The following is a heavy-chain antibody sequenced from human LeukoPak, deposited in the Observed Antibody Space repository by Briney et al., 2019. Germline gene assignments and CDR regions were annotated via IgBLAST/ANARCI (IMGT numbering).Heavy chain of an antibody. D-gene: IGHD5-12*01. CDR2: INHSGST. J-gene: IGHJ6*03. V-gene: IGHV4-34*01. CDR3: ARVEGFSGYVSPYTDV. CDR1: GGSFSGYY. Sequence: SETLSLTCAVYGGSFSGYYWSWIRQPPGKGLEWIGEINHSGSTNYNPSLKSRVTISVDTSKNQFSLKLSSVTAADTAVYYCARVEGFSGYVSPYTDVWGKGTTVTVSS.